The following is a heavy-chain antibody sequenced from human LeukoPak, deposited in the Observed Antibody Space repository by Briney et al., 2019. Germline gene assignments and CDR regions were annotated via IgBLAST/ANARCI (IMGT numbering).Heavy chain of an antibody. D-gene: IGHD4-11*01. Sequence: PSETLSLTCAVYGGSFSGYYWSWIRQPPGKGLEWVSGISGSGGPTHYADSVKGRFTISRDNSKNTLYLQMNSLRAEDTAVYYCARRPGDYSTYELDYYYFYMDVWGKGTTVTVSS. CDR2: ISGSGGPT. V-gene: IGHV3-23*01. J-gene: IGHJ6*03. CDR3: ARRPGDYSTYELDYYYFYMDV. CDR1: GGSFSGYY.